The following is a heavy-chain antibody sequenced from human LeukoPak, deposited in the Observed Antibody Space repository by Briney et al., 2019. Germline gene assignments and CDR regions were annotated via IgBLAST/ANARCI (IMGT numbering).Heavy chain of an antibody. CDR3: AKDPSVTHQTIFDY. CDR1: GFTFSSYA. D-gene: IGHD1/OR15-1a*01. CDR2: ISGSGGST. V-gene: IGHV3-23*01. Sequence: GGSLRLSCAASGFTFSSYAMNWVRQAPGKGLEWVSAISGSGGSTYYADSVKGRFTISRDNSKNTLYLQMNSLRAEDTAVYYCAKDPSVTHQTIFDYWGQGTLVTVSS. J-gene: IGHJ4*02.